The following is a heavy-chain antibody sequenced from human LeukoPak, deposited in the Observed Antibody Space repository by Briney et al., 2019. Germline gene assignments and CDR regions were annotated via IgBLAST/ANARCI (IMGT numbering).Heavy chain of an antibody. J-gene: IGHJ6*03. D-gene: IGHD2-21*02. CDR2: LGADNRFV. Sequence: GGSLTLSCAATRFIVSTCNMIWVRQAPGKGPEWVSFLGADNRFVRYADSVKGRFTISRDDAKNSLYLQMNSVRAGDTAVYYCTRDIGLTVRAMDVWGKGTTVIVSS. CDR1: RFIVSTCN. V-gene: IGHV3-21*01. CDR3: TRDIGLTVRAMDV.